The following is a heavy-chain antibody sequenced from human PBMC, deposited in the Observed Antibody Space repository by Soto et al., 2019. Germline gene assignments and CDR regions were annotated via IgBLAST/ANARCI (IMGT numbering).Heavy chain of an antibody. CDR2: ISIGSSTI. Sequence: PGGSLRLSCAASGFTFSSYSMNWARQAPGKGLEWVSYISIGSSTIYYADSVKGRFTISRDDAKNSLYLQMNSLRDEDTAVYYCARDNGMAGSFGPWGQGTLVTVSS. D-gene: IGHD2-8*01. CDR1: GFTFSSYS. V-gene: IGHV3-48*02. J-gene: IGHJ5*02. CDR3: ARDNGMAGSFGP.